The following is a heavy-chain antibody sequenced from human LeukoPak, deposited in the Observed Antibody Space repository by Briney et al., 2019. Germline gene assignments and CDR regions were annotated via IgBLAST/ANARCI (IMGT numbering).Heavy chain of an antibody. CDR3: ARDYYYGMDV. CDR2: IYYSGST. CDR1: GGSISSSSYY. V-gene: IGHV4-39*01. J-gene: IGHJ6*02. Sequence: SETLSLTCTVSGGSISSSSYYWGWIRQPPGKGLEWIGSIYYSGSTYYNPSLKSRATISVDTSKNQFSLKLSSVTAADTAVYYCARDYYYGMDVWGQGTTVTVSS.